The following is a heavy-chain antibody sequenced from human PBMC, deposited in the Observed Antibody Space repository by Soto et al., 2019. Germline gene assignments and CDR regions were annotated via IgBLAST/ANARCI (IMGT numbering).Heavy chain of an antibody. D-gene: IGHD2-8*01. J-gene: IGHJ6*02. Sequence: QVQLVQSGAEVKKPGSSVKVSCKASGGTFSSYAISWVRQAPGQGLEWMGGIIPIFGTANYAQKFQGRVTITADESTSTAYMELSSLRSEDTAVYYCARVSRYCTNGVCYPTNYYYYGMDVWGQGTTVTVSS. CDR2: IIPIFGTA. CDR3: ARVSRYCTNGVCYPTNYYYYGMDV. CDR1: GGTFSSYA. V-gene: IGHV1-69*12.